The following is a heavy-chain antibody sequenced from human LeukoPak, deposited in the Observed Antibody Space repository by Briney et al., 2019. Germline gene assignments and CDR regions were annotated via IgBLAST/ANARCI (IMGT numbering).Heavy chain of an antibody. CDR1: GFTFGSYA. CDR3: ARERNYSYYDL. V-gene: IGHV3-48*02. CDR2: ITGDDRFT. D-gene: IGHD3-10*01. J-gene: IGHJ4*02. Sequence: GGSLRLSCAASGFTFGSYAMHWVRKAPGKGLEWVSYITGDDRFTDYADSVKGRFTISRDNGKNSLYLQMNSLRDEDMAVYYCARERNYSYYDLWGQGTLVAASS.